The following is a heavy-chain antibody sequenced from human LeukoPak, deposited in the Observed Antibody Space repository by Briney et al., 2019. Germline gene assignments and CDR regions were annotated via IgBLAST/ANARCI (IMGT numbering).Heavy chain of an antibody. Sequence: SETLSLTCTVSGGSISSYYWSWIRQPPGKGLERIGYIYYSGSTNYNPSLKSRVTISVDTSKNQFSLKLSSVTAADTAVYYCAGARYDSSGSPLDYWGQGTLVTVSS. D-gene: IGHD3-22*01. CDR2: IYYSGST. V-gene: IGHV4-59*01. CDR3: AGARYDSSGSPLDY. J-gene: IGHJ4*02. CDR1: GGSISSYY.